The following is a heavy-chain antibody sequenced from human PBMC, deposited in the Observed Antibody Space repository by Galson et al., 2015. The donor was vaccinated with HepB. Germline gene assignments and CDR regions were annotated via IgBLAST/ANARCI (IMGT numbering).Heavy chain of an antibody. D-gene: IGHD3-22*01. J-gene: IGHJ4*02. CDR1: GFTFSSYA. CDR2: ISGSGGST. V-gene: IGHV3-23*01. Sequence: LRLSCAASGFTFSSYAMSWVRQAPGKGLEWVSAISGSGGSTYYADSVKGRFTISRDNSKNTLYLQMNSLRAEDTAVYYCAKDRQYYYDSSGYYGLDCWGQGTLVTVSS. CDR3: AKDRQYYYDSSGYYGLDC.